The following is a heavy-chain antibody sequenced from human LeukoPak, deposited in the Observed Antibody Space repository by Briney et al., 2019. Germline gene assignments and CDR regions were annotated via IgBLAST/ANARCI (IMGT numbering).Heavy chain of an antibody. V-gene: IGHV1-46*02. CDR3: ARDLGEKAMAFDF. J-gene: IGHJ4*02. CDR2: INPVGGSA. D-gene: IGHD5-24*01. Sequence: ASVKVSCKASGFTFHSNYVHWLRLAPAQGLEWMGMINPVGGSASYSERFQDRITMTRDTSTNTVFMELSSLRSEDTAVYYCARDLGEKAMAFDFWGQGPLVTVSS. CDR1: GFTFHSNY.